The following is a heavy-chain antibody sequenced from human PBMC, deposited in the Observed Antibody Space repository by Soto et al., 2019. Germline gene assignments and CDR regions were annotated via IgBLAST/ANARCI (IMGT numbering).Heavy chain of an antibody. CDR2: GKSKTDGGTA. V-gene: IGHV3-15*01. CDR3: TAGLYYDLLTGYHNVAY. D-gene: IGHD3-9*01. Sequence: GGSLRLSCVASGFNLSHPWMTWVRQAAGKGLGWVGRGKSKTDGGTADYAAPVKGIATISRDDSKNTVYLQMNSLKTEDTAVYYCTAGLYYDLLTGYHNVAYWGQGVLVPVYS. J-gene: IGHJ4*02. CDR1: GFNLSHPW.